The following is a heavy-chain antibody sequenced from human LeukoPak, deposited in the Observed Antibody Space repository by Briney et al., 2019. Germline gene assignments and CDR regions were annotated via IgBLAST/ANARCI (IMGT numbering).Heavy chain of an antibody. Sequence: GGSLRLSCAASGFTFSSYAMSWVRQAPGKGLEWVSSISGSGGGTYYADSVKGRFTISRDNSKNTLYLQMNSLRAEDTAIYYCAKAGIPFAFDYWGQGTLVTVSS. CDR2: ISGSGGGT. CDR3: AKAGIPFAFDY. CDR1: GFTFSSYA. J-gene: IGHJ4*02. D-gene: IGHD1-14*01. V-gene: IGHV3-23*01.